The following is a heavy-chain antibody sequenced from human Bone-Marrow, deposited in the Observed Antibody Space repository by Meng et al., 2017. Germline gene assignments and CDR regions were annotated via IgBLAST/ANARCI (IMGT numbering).Heavy chain of an antibody. J-gene: IGHJ4*02. CDR1: GGSVSGYY. Sequence: QVQLQRGGAGLLKPSETLSLTCAVYGGSVSGYYWSWIRQPPGKGLEWIGEINHSGSTNYNPSLESRATISVDTSQNNLSLKLSSVTAADSAVYYCARGPTTMAHDFDYWGQGTLVTVSS. D-gene: IGHD4-11*01. CDR3: ARGPTTMAHDFDY. CDR2: INHSGST. V-gene: IGHV4-34*01.